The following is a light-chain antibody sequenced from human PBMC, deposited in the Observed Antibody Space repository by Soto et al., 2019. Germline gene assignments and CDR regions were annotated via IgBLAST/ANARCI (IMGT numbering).Light chain of an antibody. Sequence: EIVLTQSPGTLSLSPGERATLSCTSSQALSNSVIGWYQQKLGQAPGLLIYDTASRATGVPDRYSASGSGTDFTLTISRLEPEDFAIYYCQQYDSPRGTFGQGTKVDIK. CDR2: DTA. V-gene: IGKV3-20*01. CDR1: QALSNSV. CDR3: QQYDSPRGT. J-gene: IGKJ1*01.